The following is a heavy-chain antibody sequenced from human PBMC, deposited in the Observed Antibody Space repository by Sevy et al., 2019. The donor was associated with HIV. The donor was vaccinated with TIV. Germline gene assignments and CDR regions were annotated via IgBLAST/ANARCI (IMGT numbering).Heavy chain of an antibody. CDR1: GGSISSYY. Sequence: SETLSLTCTVSGGSISSYYWSWIRQPPGKGLEWIGYIYYSGSTNYNPSLKRRVTLSVDTSKNQFSLKLSSVTAADTAVYYCARVLGRDGYAFDIWGQGTMVTVSS. V-gene: IGHV4-59*01. CDR3: ARVLGRDGYAFDI. CDR2: IYYSGST. D-gene: IGHD5-12*01. J-gene: IGHJ3*02.